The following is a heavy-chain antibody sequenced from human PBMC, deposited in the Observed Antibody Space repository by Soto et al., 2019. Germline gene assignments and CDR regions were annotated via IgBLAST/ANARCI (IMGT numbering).Heavy chain of an antibody. J-gene: IGHJ4*02. D-gene: IGHD3-22*01. V-gene: IGHV3-30*18. CDR1: GLTFSSYG. Sequence: PGGSLRLSCAASGLTFSSYGMHWVRQAPGKGLEWVAVISYDGSNKYYADSVKGRFTISRDNSKNTLYLQMNSLRAEDTVVYYCAKDLFPMIVVVIPFDYGGQGTLVTVS. CDR2: ISYDGSNK. CDR3: AKDLFPMIVVVIPFDY.